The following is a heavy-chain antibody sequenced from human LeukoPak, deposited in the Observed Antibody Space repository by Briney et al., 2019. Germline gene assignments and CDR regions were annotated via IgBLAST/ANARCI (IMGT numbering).Heavy chain of an antibody. D-gene: IGHD2-21*01. Sequence: GGSLRLSWAASGFTVSSKYMTWVRQAPGMRLELLSVISSDATTYYAASLKVPFTTPRAHSKNTLSLQMTSLRAEDTAVYYCARGDWQSWGQGTLVTVSS. V-gene: IGHV3-53*01. CDR1: GFTVSSKY. CDR2: ISSDATT. CDR3: ARGDWQS. J-gene: IGHJ5*02.